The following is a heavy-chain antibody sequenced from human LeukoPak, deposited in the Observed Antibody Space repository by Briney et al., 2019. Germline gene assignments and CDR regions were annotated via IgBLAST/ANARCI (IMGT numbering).Heavy chain of an antibody. D-gene: IGHD3-9*01. CDR3: ARDLDWVLFDY. Sequence: GGSLRLSCAASGFTFSTYWMHWVRQAPGKGLVWVARIRPEGTTTAYADSVKGRFTISRDNAKNTLFLQMNSLSAEDTAVYYCARDLDWVLFDYWGQGTLVTVSS. V-gene: IGHV3-74*03. CDR2: IRPEGTTT. CDR1: GFTFSTYW. J-gene: IGHJ4*02.